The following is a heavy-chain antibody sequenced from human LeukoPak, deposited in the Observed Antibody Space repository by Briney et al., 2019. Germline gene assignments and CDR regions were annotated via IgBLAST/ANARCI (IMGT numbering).Heavy chain of an antibody. Sequence: GGSLRLSCAASGFTFTSYAMHWVRQAPGKGLEYVSAISSNGGSTYYANSVKGRFTISRDNSKNTLYLQMGSLRAEDMAVYYCPRIPPLGYIVGATPGYYYMDVWGKGTTVTVSS. J-gene: IGHJ6*03. CDR3: PRIPPLGYIVGATPGYYYMDV. CDR1: GFTFTSYA. CDR2: ISSNGGST. D-gene: IGHD1-26*01. V-gene: IGHV3-64*01.